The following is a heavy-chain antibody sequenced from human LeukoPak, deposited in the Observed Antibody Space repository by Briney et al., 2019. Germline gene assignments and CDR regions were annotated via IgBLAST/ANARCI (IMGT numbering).Heavy chain of an antibody. V-gene: IGHV3-30*02. CDR3: ARESPYSSSWYRAAFDI. D-gene: IGHD6-13*01. Sequence: GGSLRLSCAASGFSFSSYGIHWVRQTPGKGLEWVAYIRYDGTNKYYADSVKGRFTISRDNSKNTLYLQMNSLRAEDTAVYYCARESPYSSSWYRAAFDIWGQGTMVTVSS. CDR2: IRYDGTNK. J-gene: IGHJ3*02. CDR1: GFSFSSYG.